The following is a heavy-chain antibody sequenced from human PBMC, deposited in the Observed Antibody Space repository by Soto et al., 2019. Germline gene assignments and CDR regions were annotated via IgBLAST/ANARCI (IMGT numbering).Heavy chain of an antibody. D-gene: IGHD3-10*01. CDR1: GFTFSSYA. CDR3: AKHEVLLWFGDLDY. CDR2: ISGSGGRT. J-gene: IGHJ4*02. Sequence: EVQLLESGGGVVQPGGSLRLSCAASGFTFSSYAMRWVRQAPGKGLEWVSAISGSGGRTYYADSVKGRFTISRDNSKNALYLQMNSLGAEDTAVYYCAKHEVLLWFGDLDYWGQGTLFTVSS. V-gene: IGHV3-23*01.